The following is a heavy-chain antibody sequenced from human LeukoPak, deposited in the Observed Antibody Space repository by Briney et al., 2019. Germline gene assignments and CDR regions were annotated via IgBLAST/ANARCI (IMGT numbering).Heavy chain of an antibody. V-gene: IGHV3-7*01. CDR3: ARPIVVVPAAKGIAGY. D-gene: IGHD2-2*01. Sequence: PGGSLRLSCAASGFTFSSYWMSWVRQAPGKGLEWVANIKQDGSEKYYVDSVKGRFTISRDNAKNSLYLQMNSLRAEDTAVYYCARPIVVVPAAKGIAGYWGQGTLVTVSS. CDR2: IKQDGSEK. CDR1: GFTFSSYW. J-gene: IGHJ4*02.